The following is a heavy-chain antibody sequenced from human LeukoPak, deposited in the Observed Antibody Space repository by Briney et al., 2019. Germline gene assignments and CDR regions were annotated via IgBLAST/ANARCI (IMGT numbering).Heavy chain of an antibody. J-gene: IGHJ4*02. CDR3: ARDPVPQAY. CDR2: ISSSGSTM. V-gene: IGHV3-48*03. Sequence: GGSLRLSCAASGFTFSSYEMNWVRQAPGKGLEGVSYISSSGSTMYYADSVKGRFTISRDNAKNSLYLQMNNLRAEDTAVYYCARDPVPQAYWGQGTLVTVSS. CDR1: GFTFSSYE.